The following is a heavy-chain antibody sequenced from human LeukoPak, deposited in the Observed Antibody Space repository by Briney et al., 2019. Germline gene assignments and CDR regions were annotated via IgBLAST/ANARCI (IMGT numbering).Heavy chain of an antibody. CDR1: GFTFSGYS. CDR2: ISTSSSYI. CDR3: AKGGYSNGRYYYYYMDV. J-gene: IGHJ6*03. V-gene: IGHV3-21*04. Sequence: GGSLRLSCGASGFTFSGYSMNWVRQAPGKGLEWVSSISTSSSYIYYADSVKGRFTISRDNAKKSLYLQMNSLRAEDTAVYYCAKGGYSNGRYYYYYMDVWGEGTTVTVSS. D-gene: IGHD5-18*01.